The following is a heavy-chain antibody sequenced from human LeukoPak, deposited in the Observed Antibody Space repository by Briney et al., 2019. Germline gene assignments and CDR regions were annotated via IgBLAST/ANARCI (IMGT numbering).Heavy chain of an antibody. Sequence: GGSLRLSCAASGFSLSSYSMHWVRQAPGKGLEYVSAISINGAGKYYANSEKGRFTISRDNSKNTLYLQMGSLRAEDMAVYYCARALDGGRYDYWGQGTLVTVSS. D-gene: IGHD6-19*01. CDR1: GFSLSSYS. V-gene: IGHV3-64*01. J-gene: IGHJ4*02. CDR3: ARALDGGRYDY. CDR2: ISINGAGK.